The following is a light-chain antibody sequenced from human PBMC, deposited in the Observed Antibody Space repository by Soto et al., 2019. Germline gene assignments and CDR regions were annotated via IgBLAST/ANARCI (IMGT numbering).Light chain of an antibody. CDR3: CSYAGSSTPYV. V-gene: IGLV2-23*02. CDR2: EVS. CDR1: SSDVGSYNL. J-gene: IGLJ1*01. Sequence: QSALTQPASVSGSHGQSITISCTGTSSDVGSYNLVSWYQQHPGKAPKLMIYEVSKRPSGVSNRFPGSKSGNTASLTISGLQAEDEADYYCCSYAGSSTPYVFGTGTKLTVL.